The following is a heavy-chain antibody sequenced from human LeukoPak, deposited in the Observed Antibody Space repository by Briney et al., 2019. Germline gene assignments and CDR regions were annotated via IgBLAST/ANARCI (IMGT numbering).Heavy chain of an antibody. CDR1: GYTFTGYY. D-gene: IGHD3-10*01. V-gene: IGHV1-2*02. J-gene: IGHJ4*02. CDR3: ARVGEGSGSPCG. CDR2: INPNSGGT. Sequence: ASVKVSCKASGYTFTGYYMHWVRQAPGQGPEWMGWINPNSGGTNYAQKFQGRVTMTRDTSISTAYMELSRLRSDDTAVYYCARVGEGSGSPCGWGQGTLVTVSS.